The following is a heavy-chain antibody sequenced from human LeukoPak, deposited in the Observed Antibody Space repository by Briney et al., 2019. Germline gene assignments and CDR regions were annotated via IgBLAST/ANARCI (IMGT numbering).Heavy chain of an antibody. Sequence: SETLSLTCTVSGGSISNRNYYWGWLRQAPGRGLEWIGSMYYSGSTYYNPSLKSRVTISVETSKIHFSLKLSSVTASDTAVYYCARLLPYYYHYMDVWGRGTTVTVSS. J-gene: IGHJ6*03. CDR1: GGSISNRNYY. D-gene: IGHD1-26*01. V-gene: IGHV4-39*07. CDR3: ARLLPYYYHYMDV. CDR2: MYYSGST.